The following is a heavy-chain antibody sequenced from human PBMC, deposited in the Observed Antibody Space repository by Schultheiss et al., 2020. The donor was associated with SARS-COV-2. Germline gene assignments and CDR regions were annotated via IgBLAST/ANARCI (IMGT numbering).Heavy chain of an antibody. CDR2: IYHSGST. Sequence: SETLSLTCTVSGGSISSYYWSWIRQPPGKGLEWIGYIYHSGSTYYNPSLKSRVTISVDTSKNQFSLKLSSVTAADTAVYYCAREYGDYGGNFDYWGQGTLVTVSS. CDR3: AREYGDYGGNFDY. V-gene: IGHV4-59*12. CDR1: GGSISSYY. D-gene: IGHD4-17*01. J-gene: IGHJ4*02.